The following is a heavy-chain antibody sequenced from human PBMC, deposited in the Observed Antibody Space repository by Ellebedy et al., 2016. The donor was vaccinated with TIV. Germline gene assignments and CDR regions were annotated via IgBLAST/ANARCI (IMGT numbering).Heavy chain of an antibody. CDR3: ARDGKWLLDY. V-gene: IGHV3-7*01. D-gene: IGHD3-22*01. Sequence: GGSLRLXCAASGFTFSSHWMTWVRQAPGKGLEWVANIKQDGSDLNYVGSVTGRFTISRDNAKSTLYLQMSSLREEDTAMYFCARDGKWLLDYWGQGTLVTVSS. CDR1: GFTFSSHW. CDR2: IKQDGSDL. J-gene: IGHJ4*02.